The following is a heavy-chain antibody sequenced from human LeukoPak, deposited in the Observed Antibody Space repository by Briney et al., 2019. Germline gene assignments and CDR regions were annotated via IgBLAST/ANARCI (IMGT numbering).Heavy chain of an antibody. CDR1: GGSISSYY. J-gene: IGHJ5*02. Sequence: PSETLSLTCTVSGGSISSYYWSWIRQPPGKGLEWIGYIYYSGSTNYNPSLKSRVTISVDTSKNQFSLKLSSVTAADTAVYYCARHTDSSGYWIPDNWFDPWGQGTLVTVSS. CDR2: IYYSGST. CDR3: ARHTDSSGYWIPDNWFDP. V-gene: IGHV4-59*08. D-gene: IGHD3-22*01.